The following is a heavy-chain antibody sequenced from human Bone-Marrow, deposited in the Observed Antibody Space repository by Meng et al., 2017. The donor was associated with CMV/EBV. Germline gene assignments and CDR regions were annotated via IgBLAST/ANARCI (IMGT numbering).Heavy chain of an antibody. CDR3: ARDTGSREEWYYGMDG. CDR2: IPYDGSNK. D-gene: IGHD3-10*01. CDR1: GFTFSSYA. J-gene: IGHJ6*04. Sequence: GGSLRLSCAASGFTFSSYAMHWVRQAPGKGLEWVAVIPYDGSNKYYADSVKGRFTISRDNSKNTLYLQMNSLRAEDTAVYYCARDTGSREEWYYGMDGWGEGTTVTVSS. V-gene: IGHV3-30*04.